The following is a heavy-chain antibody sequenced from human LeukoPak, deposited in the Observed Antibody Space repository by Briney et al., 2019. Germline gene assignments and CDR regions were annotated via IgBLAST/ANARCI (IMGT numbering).Heavy chain of an antibody. Sequence: GGSLRLSCAASGFSLSGYWMTWVRQAPGEGLEWVARLHADGVEQNYVDSVTGRFTMSRDNAKNSLDLQMNSLRVEDTAVYYCARGGYSFDYRGQGTLVAVSS. CDR2: LHADGVEQ. D-gene: IGHD5-18*01. J-gene: IGHJ4*02. V-gene: IGHV3-7*01. CDR3: ARGGYSFDY. CDR1: GFSLSGYW.